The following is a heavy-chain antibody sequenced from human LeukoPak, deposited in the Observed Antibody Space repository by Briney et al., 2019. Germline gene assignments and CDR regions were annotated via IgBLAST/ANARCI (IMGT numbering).Heavy chain of an antibody. CDR1: GFTFSSSS. D-gene: IGHD5-18*01. CDR3: ARDGITGYYYGYYFDY. V-gene: IGHV3-30-3*01. Sequence: PGGSLRLSCAASGFTFSSSSISWVRQAPGKGLEWVAVISYDGSNKYYADSVKGRFTISRDNSKNTLYLQMNSLRAEDTAVYYCARDGITGYYYGYYFDYWGQGTLVTVSS. J-gene: IGHJ4*02. CDR2: ISYDGSNK.